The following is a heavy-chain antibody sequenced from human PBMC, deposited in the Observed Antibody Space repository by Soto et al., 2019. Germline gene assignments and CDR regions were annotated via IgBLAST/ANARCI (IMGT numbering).Heavy chain of an antibody. CDR2: ISVLNGYA. D-gene: IGHD2-2*01. Sequence: QVQLVQSGPELKKPGASVKVSCKTSGYSFHNSGISWVRQAPGQGLEWMGWISVLNGYAHYGQKFQGRVIMTAATATGTAYLAWRGLRSEDTSMYYCSKNGTTWFASWGQGTPVTVSS. CDR1: GYSFHNSG. J-gene: IGHJ5*01. V-gene: IGHV1-18*01. CDR3: SKNGTTWFAS.